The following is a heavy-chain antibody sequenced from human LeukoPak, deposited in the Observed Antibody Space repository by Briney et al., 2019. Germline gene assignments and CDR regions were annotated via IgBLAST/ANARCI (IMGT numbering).Heavy chain of an antibody. CDR3: ARPGQRTDNAGWNHFDY. CDR2: IYPGESAA. Sequence: GESLKTSCRGSGYTFTNYWIGWVRQMPGKGLEWMGIIYPGESAARYSPSFQGQVTISVDQSISTTYLQWSSLKASDTAIYYCARPGQRTDNAGWNHFDYWGQGTLVTVSS. D-gene: IGHD1-1*01. V-gene: IGHV5-51*01. J-gene: IGHJ4*02. CDR1: GYTFTNYW.